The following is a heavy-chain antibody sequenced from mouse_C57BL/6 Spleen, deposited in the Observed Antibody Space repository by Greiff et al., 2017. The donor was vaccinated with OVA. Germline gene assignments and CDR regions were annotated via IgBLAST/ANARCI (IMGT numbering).Heavy chain of an antibody. CDR1: GFTFSSYA. V-gene: IGHV5-4*01. D-gene: IGHD1-1*01. CDR3: ARYYGSRLFDY. CDR2: ISDGGSYT. Sequence: DVQLVESGGGLVKPGGSLKLSCAASGFTFSSYAMSWVRQTPEKRLEWVATISDGGSYTYYPDNVKGRFTISRDNAKNNLYLQMSHLKSEDTAMYYCARYYGSRLFDYWGQGTTLTVSS. J-gene: IGHJ2*01.